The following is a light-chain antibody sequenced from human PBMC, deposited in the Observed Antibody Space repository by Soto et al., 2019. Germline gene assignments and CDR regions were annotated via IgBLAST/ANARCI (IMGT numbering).Light chain of an antibody. CDR2: WAS. J-gene: IGKJ1*01. V-gene: IGKV4-1*01. Sequence: DVVMTQSPDSLAVSLGERATINCKSSQSVLNTSKNQSSLAWYQHKPGQPPKLLIYWASTRESGVPDRISGSGSGTDFTLTISSLQAEDVAVYFCQQYFNTPLTFGHGTKVEVK. CDR3: QQYFNTPLT. CDR1: QSVLNTSKNQSS.